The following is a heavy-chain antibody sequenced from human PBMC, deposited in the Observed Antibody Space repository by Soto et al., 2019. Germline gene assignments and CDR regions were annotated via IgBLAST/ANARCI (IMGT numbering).Heavy chain of an antibody. CDR3: ARAKYFFEKGGPGGDYFDV. CDR1: GDSVNSDGLY. D-gene: IGHD2-21*01. Sequence: SETLSLTCTVSGDSVNSDGLYWSWIRQHPGKGLEWIGYMYYSGSTYYNPSLRSRVSITVDRSQNQFSLRLTALTDADTAVYYCARAKYFFEKGGPGGDYFDVWGQGTKVTVSS. V-gene: IGHV4-31*03. J-gene: IGHJ3*01. CDR2: MYYSGST.